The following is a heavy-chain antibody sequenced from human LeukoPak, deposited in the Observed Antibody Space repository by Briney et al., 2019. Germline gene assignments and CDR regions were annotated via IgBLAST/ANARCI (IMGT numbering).Heavy chain of an antibody. D-gene: IGHD5-24*01. CDR1: GFTFSPYY. CDR3: AKAGMATIPEYFQH. Sequence: GGTLRLSCAASGFTFSPYYMSWVRQAPGKGLEWVASVKKDGSEKYYVDSVKGRFTISIDNAKRSLYLQMYSLRAEDTAVYYCAKAGMATIPEYFQHWGQGTLVTVSS. V-gene: IGHV3-7*01. CDR2: VKKDGSEK. J-gene: IGHJ1*01.